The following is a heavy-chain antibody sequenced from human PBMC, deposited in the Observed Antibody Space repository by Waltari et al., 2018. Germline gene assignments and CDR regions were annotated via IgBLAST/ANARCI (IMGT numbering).Heavy chain of an antibody. J-gene: IGHJ4*02. Sequence: EVQLLESGGGLVQPGGSLRLSCAASGFSFSNYAMSLVRQAPGKGLEYVSAISVSGGNTYYADSVKGRFTVSRDNSKNTLFLQMNSPRAEDTATYYCASQVDFALVPVERHFDSWGQGTLVTVSP. CDR2: ISVSGGNT. CDR1: GFSFSNYA. V-gene: IGHV3-23*01. D-gene: IGHD2-8*02. CDR3: ASQVDFALVPVERHFDS.